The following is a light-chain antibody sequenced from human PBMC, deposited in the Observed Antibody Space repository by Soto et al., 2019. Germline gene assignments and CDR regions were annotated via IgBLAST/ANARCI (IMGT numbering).Light chain of an antibody. J-gene: IGKJ1*01. CDR1: QSVTSN. Sequence: MTQSPSTLSASVGDRVTITFRASQSVTSNLAWYQQKPGQAPRLLMYDASTRATGIPARFSGSGSGTEFTLTISSLQSEDFAVYYCQQYNYWPPWTFGQGTKVDIK. CDR3: QQYNYWPPWT. CDR2: DAS. V-gene: IGKV3-15*01.